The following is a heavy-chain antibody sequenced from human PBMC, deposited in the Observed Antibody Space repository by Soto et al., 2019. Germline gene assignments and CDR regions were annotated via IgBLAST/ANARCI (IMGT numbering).Heavy chain of an antibody. V-gene: IGHV4-39*01. Sequence: SETLSLTCSVSSASLSSSTYYWSWIRQPPGWGPEWIGSIYYSGNTYYKPSLKSRVSISIDTSRNQFSLKLTSVTAADTGVYYCASSSPFHYWGPGILVTVSS. D-gene: IGHD6-6*01. CDR2: IYYSGNT. CDR1: SASLSSSTYY. CDR3: ASSSPFHY. J-gene: IGHJ4*02.